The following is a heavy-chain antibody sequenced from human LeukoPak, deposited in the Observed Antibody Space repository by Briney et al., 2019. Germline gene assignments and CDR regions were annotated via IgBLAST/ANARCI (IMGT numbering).Heavy chain of an antibody. D-gene: IGHD3-10*01. Sequence: ASVKVSCKASGGTFISYAISWVRQAPGQGLEWMGGIIPIFGTANYAQKFQGRVSMTTDTSTSTAYMELRSLRSDDTAVYYCARVWRTSPYYFDYWGQGTLVTVSS. CDR2: IIPIFGTA. V-gene: IGHV1-69*05. CDR3: ARVWRTSPYYFDY. CDR1: GGTFISYA. J-gene: IGHJ4*02.